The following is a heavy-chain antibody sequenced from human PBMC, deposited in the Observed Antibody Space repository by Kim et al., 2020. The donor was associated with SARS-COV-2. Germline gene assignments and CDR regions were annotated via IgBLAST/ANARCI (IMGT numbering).Heavy chain of an antibody. CDR2: ISYDGSYK. V-gene: IGHV3-30*18. Sequence: GGSLRLSCAASGFTFSTYAMHWVRQAPGKGLEWVALISYDGSYKYYEDSVKGRFTISRDNSKNTLYLQMNSLRAEDTAVYYCAKDSAYYGSGRTHCDYWGQGTLVTVSS. CDR3: AKDSAYYGSGRTHCDY. D-gene: IGHD3-10*01. J-gene: IGHJ4*02. CDR1: GFTFSTYA.